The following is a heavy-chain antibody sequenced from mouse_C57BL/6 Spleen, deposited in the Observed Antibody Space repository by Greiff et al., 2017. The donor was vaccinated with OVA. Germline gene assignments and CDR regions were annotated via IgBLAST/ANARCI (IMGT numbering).Heavy chain of an antibody. V-gene: IGHV1-76*01. CDR3: ARSPPTAQYYAMDD. J-gene: IGHJ4*01. D-gene: IGHD3-2*02. CDR1: GYTFTDYY. CDR2: IYPGSGNT. Sequence: QVQLQQSGAELVRPGASVKLSCKASGYTFTDYYINWVKQRPGQGLEWIARIYPGSGNTYYNEKFKGQATLTAEKSSSTAYMQLSSLTSEDSAVYFCARSPPTAQYYAMDDWGQGTSVTVSS.